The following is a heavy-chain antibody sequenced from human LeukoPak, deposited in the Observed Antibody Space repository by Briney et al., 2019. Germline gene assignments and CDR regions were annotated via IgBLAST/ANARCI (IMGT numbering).Heavy chain of an antibody. CDR2: INPNSGGT. Sequence: EASVKVSCKASGYTFTGYYMHWVRQAPGQGLEWMGWINPNSGGTNYAQKFQGRATMTRDTSISTAYMELSRLRSDDTAVYYCARTGRFDWLSIDYWGQGTLVTVSS. J-gene: IGHJ4*02. CDR1: GYTFTGYY. V-gene: IGHV1-2*02. CDR3: ARTGRFDWLSIDY. D-gene: IGHD3-9*01.